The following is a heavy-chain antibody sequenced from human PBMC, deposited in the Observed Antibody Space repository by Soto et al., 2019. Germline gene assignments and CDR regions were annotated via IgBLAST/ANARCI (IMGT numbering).Heavy chain of an antibody. CDR1: GFTFSSYS. J-gene: IGHJ4*02. Sequence: EVQLVESGGGLVKPGGSLRLSCAASGFTFSSYSMNWVRQAPGKELEWVSSISSSSSYIYYADSVKGRFTISRDNAKNSLYLQMNSLRAEDTAVYYCARDWVPYDYIWGSYHNWGQGTLVTVSS. CDR3: ARDWVPYDYIWGSYHN. D-gene: IGHD3-16*02. V-gene: IGHV3-21*01. CDR2: ISSSSSYI.